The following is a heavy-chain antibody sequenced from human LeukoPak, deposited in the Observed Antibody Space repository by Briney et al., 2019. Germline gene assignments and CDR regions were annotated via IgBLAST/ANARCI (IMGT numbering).Heavy chain of an antibody. CDR2: ISTYNGNT. CDR3: ARVLRYDFWSAYYFDY. CDR1: GYTFNSYD. J-gene: IGHJ4*02. D-gene: IGHD3-3*01. Sequence: ASVKVSCKASGYTFNSYDSSGLGQAPGQGLEWMAWISTYNGNTNYALKVQGRATMTTDTSTNTAYMELRSLISDDTAVYYCARVLRYDFWSAYYFDYWGQGTLVTVSS. V-gene: IGHV1-18*01.